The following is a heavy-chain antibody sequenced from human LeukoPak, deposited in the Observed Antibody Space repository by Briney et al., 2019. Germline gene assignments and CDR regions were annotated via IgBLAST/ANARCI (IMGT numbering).Heavy chain of an antibody. CDR3: AKDQGYYGSGSYKEYFQH. J-gene: IGHJ1*01. Sequence: GGSLRLSCAASGFTFSSYWMHWVRQAPGKGLVWVSRINTDGSSTSYADSVKGRFTTSRDNSKNTLYLQMNSLRADDTAVYYCAKDQGYYGSGSYKEYFQHWGQGTLVTVSS. CDR2: INTDGSST. V-gene: IGHV3-74*01. D-gene: IGHD3-10*01. CDR1: GFTFSSYW.